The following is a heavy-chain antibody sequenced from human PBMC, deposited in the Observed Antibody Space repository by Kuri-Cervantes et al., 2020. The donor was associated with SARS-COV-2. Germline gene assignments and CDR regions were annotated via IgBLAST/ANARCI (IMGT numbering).Heavy chain of an antibody. CDR3: AKAGDIVVVPAAYFDY. Sequence: GESLKISCAASGFTVSSNYMSWVRQAPGKGLEWVSAISGSGGSTYYADSVKGRFTISRDNSKNTLYLQMNSLRAEDTAVYYCAKAGDIVVVPAAYFDYWGQGTLVTVSS. J-gene: IGHJ4*02. V-gene: IGHV3-23*01. CDR1: GFTVSSNY. CDR2: ISGSGGST. D-gene: IGHD2-2*01.